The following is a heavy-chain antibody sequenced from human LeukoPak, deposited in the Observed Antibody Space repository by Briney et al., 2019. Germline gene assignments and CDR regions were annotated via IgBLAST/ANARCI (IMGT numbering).Heavy chain of an antibody. CDR2: INPNSGGT. CDR1: GYTFTGYY. CDR3: ARDKVKAISFADVEHFDY. D-gene: IGHD1-26*01. Sequence: VASVKVSCKASGYTFTGYYMHWVRQAPGQGLEWMGWINPNSGGTNYAQKFQGRVTMTRDTSISTAYMELSRLRSDDTAVYYCARDKVKAISFADVEHFDYWGQGTLVTVSS. V-gene: IGHV1-2*02. J-gene: IGHJ4*02.